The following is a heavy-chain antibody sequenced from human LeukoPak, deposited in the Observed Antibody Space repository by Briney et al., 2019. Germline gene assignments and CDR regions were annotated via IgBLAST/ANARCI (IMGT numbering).Heavy chain of an antibody. V-gene: IGHV4-39*01. D-gene: IGHD3-22*01. CDR2: IYYSGST. CDR3: AGHGPGGYYDPMDY. CDR1: GGSISSNTYY. J-gene: IGHJ4*02. Sequence: SETLSLTCTVSGGSISSNTYYGGWIRQPPGKGLEWIGSIYYSGSTYYNPSLKSRVTISVDTSETQFSLKLSSVTAADTAVYYCAGHGPGGYYDPMDYWGQGTLVTVSS.